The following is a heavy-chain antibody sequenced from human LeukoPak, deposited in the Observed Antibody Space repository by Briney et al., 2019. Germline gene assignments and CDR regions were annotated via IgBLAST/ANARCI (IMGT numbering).Heavy chain of an antibody. CDR1: GGSISSSSYY. J-gene: IGHJ4*02. D-gene: IGHD4-17*01. Sequence: SETLSLTCTVSGGSISSSSYYWGWIRQPPGKGLEWIGSIYYSGSTYYNPSLKSRVTISVDTSKNQFSLKLSSVTAADTAVYYCARHETTVPYFDYWGQGSLVTVSS. CDR2: IYYSGST. V-gene: IGHV4-39*01. CDR3: ARHETTVPYFDY.